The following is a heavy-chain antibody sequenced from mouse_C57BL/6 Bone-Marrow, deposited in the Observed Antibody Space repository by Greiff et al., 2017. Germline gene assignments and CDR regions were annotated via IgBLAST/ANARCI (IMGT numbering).Heavy chain of an antibody. CDR1: GYTFTSYW. CDR2: IDPSDSYP. CDR3: ARRVYDGYPFDY. Sequence: QVQLQQPGAELVKPGASVKLSCKASGYTFTSYWMQWVKQRPGQGLEWIGEIDPSDSYPNYNQKFKGKATLTVDTSASTAYMQLSSLTSEDSAVYYCARRVYDGYPFDYWGQGTTLTVSS. J-gene: IGHJ2*01. V-gene: IGHV1-50*01. D-gene: IGHD2-3*01.